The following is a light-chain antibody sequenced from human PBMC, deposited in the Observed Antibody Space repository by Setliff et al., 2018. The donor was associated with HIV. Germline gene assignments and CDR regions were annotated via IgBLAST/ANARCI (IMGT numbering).Light chain of an antibody. V-gene: IGLV2-8*01. CDR3: SSYAGSSNFVI. Sequence: QSALTQPASVSGSPGQSITISCIGTSSDVGGYDFVSWYQQRPDKAPKLIIFDVSERPSGVPGRFSGSKSGNTASLTVSGLQADDEADYYCSSYAGSSNFVIFGGGTQLTVL. J-gene: IGLJ2*01. CDR2: DVS. CDR1: SSDVGGYDF.